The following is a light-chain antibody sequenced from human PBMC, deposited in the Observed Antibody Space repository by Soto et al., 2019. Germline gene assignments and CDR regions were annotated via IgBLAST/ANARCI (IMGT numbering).Light chain of an antibody. J-gene: IGKJ1*01. V-gene: IGKV3-15*01. CDR3: QKDAYWPST. Sequence: EIVMTQSPVTLSVFPWERATLSCRASQSVGATVAWYHQRPGQAPSLLISGASTRATGVPDRVSATGSGTAFTLTTTSLQSDDFGVYYCQKDAYWPSTFGQGTRTEIK. CDR1: QSVGAT. CDR2: GAS.